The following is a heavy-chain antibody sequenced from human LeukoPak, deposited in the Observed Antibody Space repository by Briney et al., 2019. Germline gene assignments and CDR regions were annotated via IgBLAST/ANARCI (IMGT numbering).Heavy chain of an antibody. V-gene: IGHV3-66*01. CDR2: IYSGGST. J-gene: IGHJ3*01. D-gene: IGHD4-17*01. CDR3: ARDQDGDYVMGAFDV. Sequence: GGSLRLSCGASGFTVSSNYMSWVRQAPGKGLEGVSVIYSGGSTYYADSVKGRFTISRDNSKNTLYLQMNSLRAEDTAVYYCARDQDGDYVMGAFDVWGQGTMVTVSS. CDR1: GFTVSSNY.